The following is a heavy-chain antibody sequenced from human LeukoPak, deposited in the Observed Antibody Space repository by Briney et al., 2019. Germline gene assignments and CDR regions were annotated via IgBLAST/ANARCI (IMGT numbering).Heavy chain of an antibody. CDR3: ARQREWGGGFDAFDI. J-gene: IGHJ3*02. D-gene: IGHD2-15*01. Sequence: GESLKVSCKGSGYTLTRYWIGWVRQMPGKGLEWMGIIYPGDSDTRYSPSLQGQVTISADKSISTAYLQWSSLKASDTAMYYCARQREWGGGFDAFDIWGQGTMVTVSS. CDR2: IYPGDSDT. V-gene: IGHV5-51*01. CDR1: GYTLTRYW.